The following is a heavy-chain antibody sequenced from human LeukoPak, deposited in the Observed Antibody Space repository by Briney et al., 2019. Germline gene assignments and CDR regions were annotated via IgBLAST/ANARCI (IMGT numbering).Heavy chain of an antibody. CDR3: ARDGDLWFGELLLDY. CDR2: INPNSGGT. D-gene: IGHD3-10*01. Sequence: ASVKVSCKASGYTFTGCYMHWVRQAPGQGLEWMGWINPNSGGTNYAQKFQGRVTMTRDTSISTAYMELSRLRSDDTAVYYCARDGDLWFGELLLDYWGQGTLVTVSS. J-gene: IGHJ4*02. V-gene: IGHV1-2*02. CDR1: GYTFTGCY.